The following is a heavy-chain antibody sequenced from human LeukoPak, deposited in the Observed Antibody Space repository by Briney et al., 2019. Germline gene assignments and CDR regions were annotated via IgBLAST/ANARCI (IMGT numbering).Heavy chain of an antibody. CDR3: AKDKDRGWQWLGYYMDV. Sequence: PGRSLRLSCAASGFTFSSYGMHWVRQAPGKGLEWVAVISYDGSNKYYADSVKGRFTISRDNSKNTLYLQMNSLRAEDTAVYYCAKDKDRGWQWLGYYMDVWGKGTTVTISS. CDR2: ISYDGSNK. V-gene: IGHV3-30*18. J-gene: IGHJ6*03. D-gene: IGHD6-19*01. CDR1: GFTFSSYG.